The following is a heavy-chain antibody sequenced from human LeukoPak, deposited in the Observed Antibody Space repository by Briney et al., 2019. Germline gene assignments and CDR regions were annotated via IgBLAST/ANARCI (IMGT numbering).Heavy chain of an antibody. D-gene: IGHD2-15*01. J-gene: IGHJ6*02. CDR2: MSGSGSST. CDR1: GFTFSNYA. Sequence: GGSLRLSCAVSGFTFSNYAMSWVRQAPGKGLEWVSAMSGSGSSTWYADSVKGRLTISRDNSKNTLFLQMNSLRAEDTAVYYCAAGGREGGGFDLYYYYGVDVWGQGTTVTVSS. V-gene: IGHV3-23*01. CDR3: AAGGREGGGFDLYYYYGVDV.